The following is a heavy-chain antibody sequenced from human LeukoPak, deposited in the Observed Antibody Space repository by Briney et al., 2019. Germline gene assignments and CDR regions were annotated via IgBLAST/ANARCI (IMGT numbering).Heavy chain of an antibody. CDR2: ISSSSSYI. J-gene: IGHJ4*02. CDR1: GFTFSSYS. V-gene: IGHV3-21*01. CDR3: ARDLSLRYYDILTGYYPDTNSEDYFDY. D-gene: IGHD3-9*01. Sequence: GGSLRLSCAASGFTFSSYSMNWVRQAPGKGLERVSSISSSSSYIYYADSVKGRFTISRDNAKNSLYLQMNSLRAEDTAVYYCARDLSLRYYDILTGYYPDTNSEDYFDYWGQGTLVTVSS.